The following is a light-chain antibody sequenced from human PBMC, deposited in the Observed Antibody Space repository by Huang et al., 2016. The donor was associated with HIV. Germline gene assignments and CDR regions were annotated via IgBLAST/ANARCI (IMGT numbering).Light chain of an antibody. V-gene: IGKV3-15*01. CDR2: GAS. CDR1: QYVSSN. J-gene: IGKJ2*01. CDR3: QQYNNWPRT. Sequence: ERVMTQSPATLSVSLGGRATLSCRASQYVSSNLAWYQQKPGQAPRLLIYGASTRVTDIPARFSGSGSGIEFTLTISSLQSEDFAVYYCQQYNNWPRTFGQGTKLEIK.